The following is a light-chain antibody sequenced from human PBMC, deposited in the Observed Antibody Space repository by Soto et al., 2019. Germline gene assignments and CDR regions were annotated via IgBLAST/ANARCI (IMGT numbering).Light chain of an antibody. J-gene: IGKJ2*01. CDR1: QDVNNW. V-gene: IGKV1-12*01. Sequence: DIQMTQSPSSVSASVGDRVTVTCRASQDVNNWLSWYQQKPAKAPKLLSSTTSTLQSGVPSRFSGSGSGTDFTLTINSLQPEDFATYFCQQANSFPYTFGQGTKLEIQ. CDR2: TTS. CDR3: QQANSFPYT.